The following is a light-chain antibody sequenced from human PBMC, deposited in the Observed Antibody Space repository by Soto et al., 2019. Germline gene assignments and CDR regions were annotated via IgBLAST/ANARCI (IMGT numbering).Light chain of an antibody. Sequence: EIVLTQSPATLSLSPGERATFSCRASQRVGRDYLAWYQQKPGQAPRLLIYDASSSATGIPDRFSGSGSGTDFSLTISRLEPEDFAEYYCQQYASSPLTFGGGTKVEIK. V-gene: IGKV3-20*01. CDR1: QRVGRDY. CDR2: DAS. J-gene: IGKJ4*01. CDR3: QQYASSPLT.